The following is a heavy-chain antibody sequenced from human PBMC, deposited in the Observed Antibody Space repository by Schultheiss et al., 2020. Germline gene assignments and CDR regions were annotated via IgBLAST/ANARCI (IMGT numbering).Heavy chain of an antibody. CDR3: CSGGSCYDY. CDR2: IWYDGSNK. D-gene: IGHD2-15*01. CDR1: GFTFDDYA. V-gene: IGHV3-33*03. Sequence: GGSLRLSCAASGFTFDDYAMHWVRQAPGKGLEWVAVIWYDGSNKYYADSVKGRFTISRDNAKNSLYLQMNSLRAEDTAVYYCCSGGSCYDYWGQGTLVTVSS. J-gene: IGHJ4*02.